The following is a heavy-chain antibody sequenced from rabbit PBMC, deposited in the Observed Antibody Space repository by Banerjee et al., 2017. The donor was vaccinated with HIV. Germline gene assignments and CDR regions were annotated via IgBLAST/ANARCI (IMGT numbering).Heavy chain of an antibody. CDR1: GFDFSSYG. V-gene: IGHV1S47*01. Sequence: QEQLVESGGGLVQPGGSLKLSCKASGFDFSSYGVSWVRQAPGKGLEWIGYIDPVFRSTYYASWVNGRFTISSHNAQNTLYLQLNSLTAADTATYFCARHNAGDGGYGYDLWGPGTLVTVS. CDR2: IDPVFRST. D-gene: IGHD6-1*01. J-gene: IGHJ4*01. CDR3: ARHNAGDGGYGYDL.